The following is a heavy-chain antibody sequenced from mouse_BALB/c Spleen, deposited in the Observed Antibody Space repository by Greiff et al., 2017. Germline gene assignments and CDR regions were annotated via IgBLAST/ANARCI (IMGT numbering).Heavy chain of an antibody. Sequence: EVQGVESGGGLVKPGGSLKLSCAASGFTFSSYAMSWVRQTPEKRLEWVATISSGGSYTYYPDSVKGRFTISRDNAKNTLYLQMSSLRSEDTAMYYCASSVHYYGSSYRYWGQGTTLTVSS. CDR2: ISSGGSYT. V-gene: IGHV5-9-3*01. J-gene: IGHJ2*01. CDR1: GFTFSSYA. D-gene: IGHD1-1*01. CDR3: ASSVHYYGSSYRY.